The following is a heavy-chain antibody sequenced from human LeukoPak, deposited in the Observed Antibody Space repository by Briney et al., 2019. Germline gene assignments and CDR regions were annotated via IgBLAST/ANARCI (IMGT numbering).Heavy chain of an antibody. V-gene: IGHV3-7*01. CDR2: IKQDGSEK. D-gene: IGHD3-3*01. CDR1: GFTFSNSW. Sequence: GGSLRLSCAASGFTFSNSWMSWVRQAPGKGLEWVANIKQDGSEKYCVDSVKGRFTISRDNAKNSLYLQMNSLRAEDTAVYFCARGYDLDYWGQGTLVTVSS. CDR3: ARGYDLDY. J-gene: IGHJ4*02.